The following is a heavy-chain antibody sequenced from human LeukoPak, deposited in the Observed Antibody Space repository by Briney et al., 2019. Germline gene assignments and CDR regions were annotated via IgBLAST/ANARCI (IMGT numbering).Heavy chain of an antibody. CDR2: INHSGST. Sequence: SETLSLTCAVYGGSFSGYYWSWIRQPPGKGLEWIGEINHSGSTNYNPSLKSRVTISVDTSKNQFSLTLSSVTAADTAVYYCARGAVNITIFGVVIIPEYYFDYWGQGTLVTVSS. J-gene: IGHJ4*02. CDR1: GGSFSGYY. CDR3: ARGAVNITIFGVVIIPEYYFDY. D-gene: IGHD3-3*01. V-gene: IGHV4-34*01.